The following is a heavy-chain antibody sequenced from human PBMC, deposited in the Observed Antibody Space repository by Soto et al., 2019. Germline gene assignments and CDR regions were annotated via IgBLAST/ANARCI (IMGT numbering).Heavy chain of an antibody. CDR1: GYTFTSYY. V-gene: IGHV1-46*01. J-gene: IGHJ5*02. Sequence: XSVKVSCKASGYTFTSYYMHWVRQAPGQGLEWMGIINPSGGSTSYSQKFQGRVTMTRDTSTSTVYMELSSLRSEDTAVYYCARDRERGSYYTWFDPWGQGTLVTVSS. CDR3: ARDRERGSYYTWFDP. CDR2: INPSGGST. D-gene: IGHD1-26*01.